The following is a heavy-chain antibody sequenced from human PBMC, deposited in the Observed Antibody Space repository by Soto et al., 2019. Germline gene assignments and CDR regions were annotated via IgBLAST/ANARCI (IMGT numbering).Heavy chain of an antibody. Sequence: SGGSLRLSCAASGLTFSSYGMHWVRRAPGKGLEWVAVISYDGSNKYYADSVKGRFTISRDNSKNTLYLQMNSLRAEDTAVYYCAKDLTMIVVVIPPHGMDVWGQGTTVTVSS. CDR2: ISYDGSNK. CDR1: GLTFSSYG. D-gene: IGHD3-22*01. J-gene: IGHJ6*02. CDR3: AKDLTMIVVVIPPHGMDV. V-gene: IGHV3-30*18.